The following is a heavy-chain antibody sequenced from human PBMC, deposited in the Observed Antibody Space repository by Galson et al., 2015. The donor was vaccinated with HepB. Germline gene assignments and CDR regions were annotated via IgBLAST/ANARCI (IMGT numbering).Heavy chain of an antibody. D-gene: IGHD1-14*01. J-gene: IGHJ4*02. CDR3: ARHMFRKGPEH. V-gene: IGHV4-39*01. Sequence: TLSLTCTVSGGSISGSLYSWGWIRQPPGKGLEWIGSISYSGTSYYNPSLKSRVTISVDTSKSQFSLKLTSVTAAETAVYYCARHMFRKGPEHWGQGTLVTVSS. CDR2: ISYSGTS. CDR1: GGSISGSLYS.